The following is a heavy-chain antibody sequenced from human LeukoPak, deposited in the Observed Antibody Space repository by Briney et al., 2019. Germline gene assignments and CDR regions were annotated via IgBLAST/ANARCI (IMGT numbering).Heavy chain of an antibody. J-gene: IGHJ5*02. CDR3: ARDPRNVGLAP. D-gene: IGHD2-15*01. Sequence: GGSLRLSCVASGFSLSGYWMYWVRQAPGKGLMYISRNNGDGSTTNYADVMKGRFTMSRDNVKNTLYLQMNSLRVEDTAVYYCARDPRNVGLAPWGQGTLVTVSS. V-gene: IGHV3-74*01. CDR1: GFSLSGYW. CDR2: NNGDGSTT.